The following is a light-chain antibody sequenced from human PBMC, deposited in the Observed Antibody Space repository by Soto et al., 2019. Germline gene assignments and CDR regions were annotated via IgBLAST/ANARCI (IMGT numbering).Light chain of an antibody. CDR2: DNN. Sequence: QSVSTQPPSVSAAPGQKVTISCSGSSSNIGNNYVSWYQQFPGTAPKLLIYDNNKRPSGIPDRFSGSKSGTSATLGITGLQTGDEADYYCGTWDSSLSVVLIGGGTKVTVL. CDR3: GTWDSSLSVVL. J-gene: IGLJ2*01. CDR1: SSNIGNNY. V-gene: IGLV1-51*01.